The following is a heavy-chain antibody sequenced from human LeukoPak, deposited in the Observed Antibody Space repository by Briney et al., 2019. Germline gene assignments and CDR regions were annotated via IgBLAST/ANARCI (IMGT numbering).Heavy chain of an antibody. CDR1: GFTFGSYG. CDR3: AKDEVSCGSCYLS. Sequence: GGSLRLSCAASGFTFGSYGMHWVRQAPGKGLEWVAVISYDESNKYYADSVKGRFTISRDNSKNTLYLQMNSLRAEDTAVYYCAKDEVSCGSCYLSWGQGTLVTVSS. J-gene: IGHJ4*02. V-gene: IGHV3-30*18. D-gene: IGHD2-15*01. CDR2: ISYDESNK.